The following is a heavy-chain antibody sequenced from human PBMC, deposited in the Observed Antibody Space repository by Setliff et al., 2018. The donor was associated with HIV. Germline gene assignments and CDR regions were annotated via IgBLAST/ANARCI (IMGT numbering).Heavy chain of an antibody. CDR1: GYSISSGCY. CDR3: ARPRRVRSRAWYWFDI. V-gene: IGHV4-38-2*01. CDR2: INHSGST. Sequence: SETLSLTCAVSGYSISSGCYWGWIRQPPGKGLEWIGEINHSGSTNYNPSLNSRFTISVDTSKNQFSLNLFSVTAADTAVYYCARPRRVRSRAWYWFDIWGQGTLVTVSS. D-gene: IGHD6-19*01. J-gene: IGHJ5*02.